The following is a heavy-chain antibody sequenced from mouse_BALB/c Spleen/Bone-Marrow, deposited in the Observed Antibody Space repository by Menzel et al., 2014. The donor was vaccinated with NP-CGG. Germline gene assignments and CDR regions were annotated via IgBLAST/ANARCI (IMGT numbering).Heavy chain of an antibody. V-gene: IGHV1-54*01. CDR1: GYAFTNYW. CDR2: INPGSGGA. J-gene: IGHJ4*01. D-gene: IGHD4-1*01. Sequence: QVHVKQSGAELVRPGTSVQVSCKASGYAFTNYWIEWIKQRPGQGLEWIGVINPGSGGANYNEKFKGKATLTADKSSSTAYIQFSSLTSDDSAVYFCARELGRRAMDYWGQGTSVTVSS. CDR3: ARELGRRAMDY.